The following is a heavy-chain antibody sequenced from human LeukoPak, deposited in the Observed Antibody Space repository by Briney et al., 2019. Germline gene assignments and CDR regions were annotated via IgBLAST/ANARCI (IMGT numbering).Heavy chain of an antibody. CDR2: IYYTGST. CDR3: ARSVVTLYWYFDL. J-gene: IGHJ2*01. V-gene: IGHV4-39*07. D-gene: IGHD4-23*01. CDR1: GGSVSSSSSY. Sequence: PSETLSLTCTVSGGSVSSSSSYWGWIRQPPGKGLEWIGTIYYTGSTYYNPSLKSRVTISVDTSKNQFSLKLSSVTTADTAVYYCARSVVTLYWYFDLWGRGTLVTVSS.